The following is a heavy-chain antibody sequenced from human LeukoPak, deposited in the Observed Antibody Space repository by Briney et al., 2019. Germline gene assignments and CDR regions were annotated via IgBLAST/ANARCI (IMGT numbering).Heavy chain of an antibody. J-gene: IGHJ5*02. V-gene: IGHV4-34*01. D-gene: IGHD6-13*01. CDR3: ARGLQWIAAASGGSP. CDR1: GGSFSGYY. Sequence: PSETLSLTCAVYGGSFSGYYWSWIRQPPGKGLEWIGEINHSGSTNYNPSLKSRVTISVDTSKNQFSLKLSSVTAADTAVYYCARGLQWIAAASGGSPWGQGTLVTVSS. CDR2: INHSGST.